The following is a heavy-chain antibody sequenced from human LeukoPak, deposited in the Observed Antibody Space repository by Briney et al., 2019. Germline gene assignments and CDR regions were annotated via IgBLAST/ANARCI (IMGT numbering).Heavy chain of an antibody. Sequence: PGGSLRLSCAASGFTFSSYAMHWVRQAPGKGLEWVAVISYDGSNKYYADSVKGRFTISRDNSKNTLYLQMNSLRAEDTAVYYCARETGDYVWGSPVHGMDVWGQGTTVTVSS. CDR3: ARETGDYVWGSPVHGMDV. J-gene: IGHJ6*02. CDR2: ISYDGSNK. V-gene: IGHV3-30-3*01. CDR1: GFTFSSYA. D-gene: IGHD3-16*01.